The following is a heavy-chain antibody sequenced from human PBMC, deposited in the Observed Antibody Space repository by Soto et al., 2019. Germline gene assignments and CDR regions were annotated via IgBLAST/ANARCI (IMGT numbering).Heavy chain of an antibody. J-gene: IGHJ4*02. CDR1: GGSIIISSYY. CDR2: IHYSGST. V-gene: IGHV4-39*01. Sequence: QLQLQESGPGLVKPSETLSLTCSVSGGSIIISSYYWGWVRQPPGKGLEWIGGIHYSGSTHYNPALQSRVTISGDASKKQFSLKLGSVTAADTAMYYCASTKDETLYFDYWGQGNLVTVSS. D-gene: IGHD2-15*01. CDR3: ASTKDETLYFDY.